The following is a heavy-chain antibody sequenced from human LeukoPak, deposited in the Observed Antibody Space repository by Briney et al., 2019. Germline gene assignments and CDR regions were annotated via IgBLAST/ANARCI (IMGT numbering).Heavy chain of an antibody. D-gene: IGHD3-10*01. CDR3: ARRLPCGSGSYGY. CDR2: INHSRST. J-gene: IGHJ4*02. V-gene: IGHV4-34*01. Sequence: PSETLSLTCAVYGGSFSGYYWSWIRQPPGKGLEWIGEINHSRSTNYNPSLKSRVTISVDTSKNQFSLKLSSVTAADTAVYYCARRLPCGSGSYGYWGQGTLVTVSS. CDR1: GGSFSGYY.